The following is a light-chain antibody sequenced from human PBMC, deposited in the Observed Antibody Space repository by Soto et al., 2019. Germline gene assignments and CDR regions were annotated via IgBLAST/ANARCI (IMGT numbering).Light chain of an antibody. J-gene: IGKJ2*01. CDR1: QSIDTF. CDR2: AAS. Sequence: DIQMTQSPSSLSASVGDRVTITCRASQSIDTFVNWYQQKPGKAPNLLIYAASRLQSGVPSRFSGSGSGTDFTRNITTLQPEDLATYYCQQSYGTPYNFGQGTNLEIK. CDR3: QQSYGTPYN. V-gene: IGKV1-39*01.